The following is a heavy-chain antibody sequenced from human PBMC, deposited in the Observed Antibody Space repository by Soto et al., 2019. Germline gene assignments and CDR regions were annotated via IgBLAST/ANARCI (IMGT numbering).Heavy chain of an antibody. CDR1: GGSINYSY. CDR2: ISYTGSA. Sequence: QVQLQESGPGLVKPSETLSLTCTVSGGSINYSYWTWIRQPPGKGLELIGDISYTGSANYNASLKRRLTISVDTSKNQFSLKLSSVTAAETALYYCAIVNYGDYYYGMDVWGQGTTVTVSS. J-gene: IGHJ6*02. D-gene: IGHD4-17*01. CDR3: AIVNYGDYYYGMDV. V-gene: IGHV4-59*01.